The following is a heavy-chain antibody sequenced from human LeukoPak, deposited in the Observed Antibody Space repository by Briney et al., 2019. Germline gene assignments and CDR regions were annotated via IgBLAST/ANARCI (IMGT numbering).Heavy chain of an antibody. CDR2: ISGSGDST. D-gene: IGHD6-19*01. Sequence: PGGPLRLSCAASGFTFSSYAMSWVRQAPGKGLEWVSAISGSGDSTYYADSVKGRFTISRDNSKNTLYLQMNSLRAEDTAVYYCAKLQWLVMSVSDYWGQGTLVTVSS. J-gene: IGHJ4*02. CDR3: AKLQWLVMSVSDY. CDR1: GFTFSSYA. V-gene: IGHV3-23*01.